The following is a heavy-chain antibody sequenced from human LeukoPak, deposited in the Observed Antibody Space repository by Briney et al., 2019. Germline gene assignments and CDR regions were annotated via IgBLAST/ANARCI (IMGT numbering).Heavy chain of an antibody. Sequence: GRSLRLSCAASGFTFSSYGMHWVRQAPGKGLEWVAVISYDGSNKYYADSVKGRFTISRDISKNTLYLQMNSLRAEDTAVYYCAKDSGIAVAGIFDYWGQGTLVTVSS. CDR1: GFTFSSYG. D-gene: IGHD6-19*01. V-gene: IGHV3-30*18. CDR2: ISYDGSNK. J-gene: IGHJ4*02. CDR3: AKDSGIAVAGIFDY.